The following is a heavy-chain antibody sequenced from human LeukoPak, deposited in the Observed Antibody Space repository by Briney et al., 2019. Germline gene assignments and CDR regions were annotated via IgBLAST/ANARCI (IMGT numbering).Heavy chain of an antibody. V-gene: IGHV4-39*01. CDR2: IYYSGIT. Sequence: PSETLSLTCAVSGDSISITNYYWGWIRQPPGKGLEWIGIIYYSGITHYNPSLKSRVTILVDTSKNQFSLKLSSVTDADTAVYYCARVRRSLNWFDSWGQGTLVTVSS. CDR1: GDSISITNYY. D-gene: IGHD3-3*01. J-gene: IGHJ5*01. CDR3: ARVRRSLNWFDS.